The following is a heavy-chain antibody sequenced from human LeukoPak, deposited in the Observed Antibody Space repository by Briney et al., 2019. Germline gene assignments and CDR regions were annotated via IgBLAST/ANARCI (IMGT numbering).Heavy chain of an antibody. CDR3: ARVVLMVHQDVYYFDY. J-gene: IGHJ4*02. CDR1: GCSISSSSYY. D-gene: IGHD2-8*01. V-gene: IGHV4-39*07. CDR2: ICYSGST. Sequence: SETLSLTCTVSGCSISSSSYYWGWIRQPPGKGRVWIGSICYSGSTYYNPSLKSRVIITVDTSNNQYSLKQSAVTAAATVVYYCARVVLMVHQDVYYFDYLGQGTLVTVSS.